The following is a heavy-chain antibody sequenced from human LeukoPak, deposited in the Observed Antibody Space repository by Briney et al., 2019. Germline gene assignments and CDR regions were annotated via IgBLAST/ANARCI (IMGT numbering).Heavy chain of an antibody. CDR2: IYTSGST. D-gene: IGHD2-2*01. J-gene: IGHJ5*02. CDR1: GGSISSYY. V-gene: IGHV4-4*08. CDR3: ARAPIPAASGNWFDP. Sequence: SETLSLTCTVSGGSISSYYWSWIRQPPGKGLEWIGYIYTSGSTNYNPSLKSRVTISVDTSKNQFSLKLSSVTAADTAVYYCARAPIPAASGNWFDPWGQGTLVTVSS.